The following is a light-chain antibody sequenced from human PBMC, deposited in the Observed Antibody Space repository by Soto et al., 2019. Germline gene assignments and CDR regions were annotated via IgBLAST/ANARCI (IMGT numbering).Light chain of an antibody. CDR3: KQYGSSPPYS. CDR1: RSFASSY. V-gene: IGKV3-20*01. CDR2: AAS. J-gene: IGKJ2*01. Sequence: EIVLTQSPCTLSLSPGERATHSCRASRSFASSYLAWYQQKPGQAPRLLIYAASIRATGIPDRFSGSASGTEFTLTISRLDPEDIAVYYCKQYGSSPPYSFGQGTKLEIK.